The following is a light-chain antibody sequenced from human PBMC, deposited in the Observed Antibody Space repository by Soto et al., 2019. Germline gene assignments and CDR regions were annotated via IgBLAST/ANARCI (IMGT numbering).Light chain of an antibody. Sequence: IVLTQSPATLSLSPGERATLSCRASQSISSYLAWYKQKPGQAPRLLIYDAFNRAAGIPDRFSGSGSGTDFSLTLSSLEPEDFAVYYCKPRSNPFTFGPGTKVDIK. V-gene: IGKV3-11*01. J-gene: IGKJ3*01. CDR1: QSISSY. CDR3: KPRSNPFT. CDR2: DAF.